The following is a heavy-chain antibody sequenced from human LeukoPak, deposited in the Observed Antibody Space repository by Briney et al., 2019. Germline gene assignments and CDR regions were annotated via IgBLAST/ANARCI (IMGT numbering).Heavy chain of an antibody. J-gene: IGHJ1*01. V-gene: IGHV3-23*01. CDR1: GFTLRSHA. Sequence: GGSLRLSCAASGFTLRSHAMSWVRQAPGKGLDYVSTITGSGGSTYYANSVKGRFTVSRDNSKNTVYLQMNSLRADDTAIYYCAKDGQTGEWELEHWGQGTLVTVSS. CDR2: ITGSGGST. CDR3: AKDGQTGEWELEH. D-gene: IGHD7-27*01.